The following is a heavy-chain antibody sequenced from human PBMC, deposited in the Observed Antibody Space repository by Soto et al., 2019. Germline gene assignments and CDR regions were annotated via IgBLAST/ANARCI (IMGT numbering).Heavy chain of an antibody. CDR3: AYYGDYRYYGMDV. CDR1: GGTLSSYA. D-gene: IGHD4-17*01. V-gene: IGHV1-69*13. CDR2: IIPIFGTA. J-gene: IGHJ6*04. Sequence: GASVKVSCKASGGTLSSYAISWVRQAPGQGLEWMGGIIPIFGTANYAQKFQGRVTITADESTSTAYMELSSLRSEDTAVYYCAYYGDYRYYGMDVWREGTTVPVPS.